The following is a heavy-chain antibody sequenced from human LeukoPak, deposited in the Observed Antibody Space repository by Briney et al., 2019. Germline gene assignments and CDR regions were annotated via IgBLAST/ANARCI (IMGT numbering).Heavy chain of an antibody. CDR1: GFTFDDYG. CDR2: IKWNGGST. V-gene: IGHV3-20*04. J-gene: IGHJ4*02. CDR3: ARGGGLSGSYYWGIDY. Sequence: GGSLRLSCAASGFTFDDYGMSWVRQAPGKGLEWVSSIKWNGGSTGYADSVKGRFTISRENAKNSLYLQMNSLRAGDTAVYYCARGGGLSGSYYWGIDYWGQGTLVTVSS. D-gene: IGHD1-26*01.